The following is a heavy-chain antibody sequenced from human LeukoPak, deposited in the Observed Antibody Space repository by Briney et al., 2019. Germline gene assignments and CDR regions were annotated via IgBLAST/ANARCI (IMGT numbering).Heavy chain of an antibody. CDR2: IHYSGST. Sequence: SETLSLTCAVSGGSISSVSSNNWAWIRQPPGKGLELIAAIHYSGSTYYNPSFMSRVTISVDTSKNQFSLKLRSLTATDTAVYYCARLPTGYPNWFDTWGQGILVTVSS. D-gene: IGHD5-18*01. J-gene: IGHJ5*02. V-gene: IGHV4-39*01. CDR3: ARLPTGYPNWFDT. CDR1: GGSISSVSSNN.